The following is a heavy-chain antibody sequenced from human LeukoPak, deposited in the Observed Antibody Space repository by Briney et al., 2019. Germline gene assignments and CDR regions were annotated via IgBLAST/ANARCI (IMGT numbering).Heavy chain of an antibody. V-gene: IGHV1-69*13. D-gene: IGHD3-22*01. CDR1: GYTFTSYA. CDR3: ASGGYYYDSSGYYGPGYYFDY. CDR2: IIPIFGTA. J-gene: IGHJ4*02. Sequence: SVKVSCKASGYTFTSYAISWVRQAPGQGLEWMGGIIPIFGTANYAQKFQGRVTITADESTSTAYMELSSLRSEDTAVYYCASGGYYYDSSGYYGPGYYFDYWGQGTLVTVSS.